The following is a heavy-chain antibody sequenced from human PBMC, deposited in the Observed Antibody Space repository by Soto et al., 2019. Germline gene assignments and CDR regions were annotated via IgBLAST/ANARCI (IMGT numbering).Heavy chain of an antibody. Sequence: QVQLVESGGGVVQPGRSRRLSCAASGFTFSSYAMHWVRQAPGKGLEWVAVISYDGSNKYYADSVKGRFTISRDNSKNTLYLQMNSRRAEDTAVYYCARDPGGTDFAEWTYYFDYWGQGTLVTVSS. CDR3: ARDPGGTDFAEWTYYFDY. V-gene: IGHV3-30-3*01. CDR1: GFTFSSYA. J-gene: IGHJ4*02. D-gene: IGHD3-3*01. CDR2: ISYDGSNK.